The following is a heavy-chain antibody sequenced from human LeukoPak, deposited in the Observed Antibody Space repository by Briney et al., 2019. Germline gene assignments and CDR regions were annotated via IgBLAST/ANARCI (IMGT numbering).Heavy chain of an antibody. CDR3: ARDQWYCSGGSCYSEWYFDL. V-gene: IGHV4-59*01. CDR1: GGSISSYY. CDR2: IYYSGST. D-gene: IGHD2-15*01. J-gene: IGHJ2*01. Sequence: KASETLSLTCTVSGGSISSYYWSWIRQPPGKGLEWIGYIYYSGSTDYNPSLKSRVTISVDTSKSQFSLKLSSVTAADTAVYYCARDQWYCSGGSCYSEWYFDLWGRGTLVTVSS.